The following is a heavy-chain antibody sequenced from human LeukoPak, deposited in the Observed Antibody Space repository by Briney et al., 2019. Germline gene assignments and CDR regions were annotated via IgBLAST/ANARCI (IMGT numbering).Heavy chain of an antibody. D-gene: IGHD3-10*01. CDR3: ARVKGREGSTVIIDY. CDR2: INHSGST. J-gene: IGHJ4*02. CDR1: GGSFSGYY. Sequence: SETLSLTCAVYGGSFSGYYWSWIRQPPGKGLEWIGEINHSGSTNYNPSLKSRVTISVDTSKNQFSLKLSSVTAADTAVYYCARVKGREGSTVIIDYWDQGTLVTVSS. V-gene: IGHV4-34*01.